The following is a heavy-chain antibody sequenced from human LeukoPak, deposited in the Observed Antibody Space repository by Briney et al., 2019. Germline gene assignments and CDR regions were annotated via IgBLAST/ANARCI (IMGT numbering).Heavy chain of an antibody. CDR1: GGSISSYY. J-gene: IGHJ4*02. CDR3: ARDSSGSIARY. Sequence: PSETLSLTCTVSGGSISSYYWSWLRQPAGQGLKWIGRIYTSGSTNYNPSLKSRVTMSVDTSKNQFSLKLSSVTAADTAVYYCARDSSGSIARYWGQGTLVTVSS. D-gene: IGHD3-22*01. CDR2: IYTSGST. V-gene: IGHV4-4*07.